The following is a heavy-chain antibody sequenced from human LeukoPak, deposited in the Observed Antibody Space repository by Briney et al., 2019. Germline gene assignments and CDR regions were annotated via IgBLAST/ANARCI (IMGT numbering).Heavy chain of an antibody. J-gene: IGHJ4*02. D-gene: IGHD4-23*01. CDR1: GFTFSSYS. Sequence: PGGSLRLSCAASGFTFSSYSMNWVRQAPGRGLEWVSYISSSSSTIYYADSVKGRFTISRDNAKNSLYLQMNSLRAEDTAVYYCARDAATVVTPPVYWGQGTLVTVSS. V-gene: IGHV3-48*01. CDR3: ARDAATVVTPPVY. CDR2: ISSSSSTI.